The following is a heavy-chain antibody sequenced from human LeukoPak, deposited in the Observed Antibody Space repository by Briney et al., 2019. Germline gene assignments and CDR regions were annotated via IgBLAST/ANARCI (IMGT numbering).Heavy chain of an antibody. CDR2: IIPIFGTA. J-gene: IGHJ2*01. D-gene: IGHD1/OR15-1a*01. CDR3: ARIPLGNTWYFDL. Sequence: SVKVSCKASGGIFSSCAISWVRQAPGQGLEWMGGIIPIFGTANYAQKFQGRVTITADESTSTAYMELSSLRSEDTVVYYCARIPLGNTWYFDLWGRGTLVTVSS. V-gene: IGHV1-69*13. CDR1: GGIFSSCA.